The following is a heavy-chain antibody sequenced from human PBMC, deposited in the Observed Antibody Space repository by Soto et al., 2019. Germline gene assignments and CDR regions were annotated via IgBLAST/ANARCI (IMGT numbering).Heavy chain of an antibody. J-gene: IGHJ4*02. Sequence: QVQLVQSGAAVKKPGSSVKVSCKASGGTFSSYTISWVRQAPGQGLEWMGRIIPILGIANYAQKFQGRVTITADKSTSTAYMELSSLRSEDTAVYYCARSKDTAMVEGYWGQGTLVTVSS. CDR1: GGTFSSYT. D-gene: IGHD5-18*01. CDR2: IIPILGIA. V-gene: IGHV1-69*02. CDR3: ARSKDTAMVEGY.